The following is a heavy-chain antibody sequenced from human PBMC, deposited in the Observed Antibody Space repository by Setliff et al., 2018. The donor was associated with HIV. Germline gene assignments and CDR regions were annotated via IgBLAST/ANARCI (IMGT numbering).Heavy chain of an antibody. Sequence: ASVKVSCKASGYTFTGYYMHWVRQAPGQGLEWMGRINPNSGGTNYAQKFQGRVTMTRDTSISTAYMELSRPRSDDTAVYYCARRWSYDILTGYYPDHDAFDIWGQGTMVTVSS. J-gene: IGHJ3*02. CDR1: GYTFTGYY. V-gene: IGHV1-2*06. D-gene: IGHD3-9*01. CDR2: INPNSGGT. CDR3: ARRWSYDILTGYYPDHDAFDI.